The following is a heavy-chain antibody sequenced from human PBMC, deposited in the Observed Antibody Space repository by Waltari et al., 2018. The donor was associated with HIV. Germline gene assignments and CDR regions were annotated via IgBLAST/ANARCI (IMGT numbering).Heavy chain of an antibody. CDR3: AKEKRYGADSYRYFDV. Sequence: EVQLLESGGGLVTSGGSLRLSCEVSGFTFGHYAMSWVCQAPGKGLEWVSGISGRGGTTYFADSVKGRFIVSRDNSKNTLFLQMNSLRAEDTALYYCAKEKRYGADSYRYFDVWGRGTLVTVSS. J-gene: IGHJ2*01. CDR1: GFTFGHYA. CDR2: ISGRGGTT. V-gene: IGHV3-23*01. D-gene: IGHD2-21*02.